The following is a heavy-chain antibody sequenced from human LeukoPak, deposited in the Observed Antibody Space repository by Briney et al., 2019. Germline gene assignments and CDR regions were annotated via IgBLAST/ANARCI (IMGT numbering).Heavy chain of an antibody. J-gene: IGHJ4*02. Sequence: ASETLSLTCTVSGGSISSSNYYWGWIRQPPGKGLEWIESIYNSGSTYYNPALKSRVTISVDTSKHQFSLKLSSVTAADTAVYYCAAYYYDSSGYLWGQGTLVTVSS. CDR3: AAYYYDSSGYL. D-gene: IGHD3-22*01. CDR1: GGSISSSNYY. V-gene: IGHV4-39*01. CDR2: IYNSGST.